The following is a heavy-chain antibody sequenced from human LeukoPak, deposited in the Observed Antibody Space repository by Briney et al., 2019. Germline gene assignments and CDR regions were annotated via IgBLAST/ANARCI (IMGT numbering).Heavy chain of an antibody. CDR2: ISYDGRNK. J-gene: IGHJ4*02. D-gene: IGHD6-19*01. V-gene: IGHV3-30*04. CDR1: GFTFSTYA. Sequence: GGSLRLSCAASGFTFSTYAMHWVRQAPGKGLEWVAVISYDGRNKYYVDSVKGRFTISRDNSKNTVYLQMNSLRAEDTALYYCARDGGGWYEKGFDYWGQGTLVTVSS. CDR3: ARDGGGWYEKGFDY.